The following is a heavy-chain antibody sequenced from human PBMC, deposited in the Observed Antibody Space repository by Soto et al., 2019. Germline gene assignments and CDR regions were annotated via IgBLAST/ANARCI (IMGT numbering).Heavy chain of an antibody. J-gene: IGHJ6*02. CDR2: ISSSSRDR. Sequence: GCCLRLSCAACGFTFSSCRMNWVRQAPGKGLEWVSSISSSSRDRYYADSVKGRFTISRDNAKNSLYLQMNSLRAEDTAVYYCARGLSGRKYQLYYYYYGMDVWGQGT. CDR1: GFTFSSCR. D-gene: IGHD2-2*01. V-gene: IGHV3-21*01. CDR3: ARGLSGRKYQLYYYYYGMDV.